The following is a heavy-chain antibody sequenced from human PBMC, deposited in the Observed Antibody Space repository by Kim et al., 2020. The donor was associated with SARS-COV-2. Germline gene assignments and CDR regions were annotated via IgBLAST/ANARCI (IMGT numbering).Heavy chain of an antibody. V-gene: IGHV4-59*01. D-gene: IGHD3-3*01. Sequence: SETLSLTCTVSGGSISSYYWSWIRQPPGKGLEWIGYIYYSGSTNYNPSLKSRVTISVDTSKNQFSLKLSSVTAADTAVYYCARVEHYDFQTNWFDPWGQGTLVTVSS. J-gene: IGHJ5*02. CDR1: GGSISSYY. CDR2: IYYSGST. CDR3: ARVEHYDFQTNWFDP.